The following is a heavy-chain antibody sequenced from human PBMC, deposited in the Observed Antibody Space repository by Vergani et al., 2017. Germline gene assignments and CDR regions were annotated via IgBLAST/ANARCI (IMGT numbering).Heavy chain of an antibody. D-gene: IGHD3-22*01. Sequence: VQLVESGGGVVQPGGSLRLSCAASGFTFSSYSMNWVRQAPGKGLEWVSYISSSSSTIYYADSVKGRFTISRDNAKNSLYLQMNSLRAEDTAVYYCARDRHDSSGYYIDYWGQGTLVTVSS. CDR2: ISSSSSTI. J-gene: IGHJ4*02. CDR1: GFTFSSYS. CDR3: ARDRHDSSGYYIDY. V-gene: IGHV3-48*01.